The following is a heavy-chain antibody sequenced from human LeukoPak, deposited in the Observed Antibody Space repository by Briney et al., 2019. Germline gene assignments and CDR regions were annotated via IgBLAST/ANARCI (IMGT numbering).Heavy chain of an antibody. CDR2: IYYSGST. D-gene: IGHD3-9*01. Sequence: SETLSLTCTVSGGSISSGGYYWSWIRQHPGKGLKWIGYIYYSGSTYYNPSLKSRVTISVDTSKNQFSLKLSSVTAADTAVYYCASGLYYDILTGPAFDIWGQGTMVTVSS. CDR3: ASGLYYDILTGPAFDI. J-gene: IGHJ3*02. V-gene: IGHV4-31*03. CDR1: GGSISSGGYY.